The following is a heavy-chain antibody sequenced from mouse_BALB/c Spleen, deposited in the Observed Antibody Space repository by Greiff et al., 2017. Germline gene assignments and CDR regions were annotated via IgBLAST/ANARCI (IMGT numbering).Heavy chain of an antibody. J-gene: IGHJ3*01. CDR2: IWAGGST. V-gene: IGHV2-9*02. Sequence: VKLMESGPGLVAPSQSLSITCTVSGFSLTSYGVHWVRQPPGQGLEWLGVIWAGGSTNYNSALMSRLSISKDNSKSQVFLKMNSLQTDDTAMYYGARDGDYGNPWFAYWGQGTLVTVSA. D-gene: IGHD2-1*01. CDR3: ARDGDYGNPWFAY. CDR1: GFSLTSYG.